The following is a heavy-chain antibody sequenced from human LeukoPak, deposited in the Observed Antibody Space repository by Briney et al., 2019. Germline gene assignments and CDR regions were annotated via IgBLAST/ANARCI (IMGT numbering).Heavy chain of an antibody. D-gene: IGHD2-15*01. CDR2: INHSGST. CDR1: GGSFSGYY. Sequence: SETLSLTCAVCGGSFSGYYWSWIRQPPGKGLEWIGEINHSGSTNYNPSLKSRVTISVDTSKNQFSLKLSSVTAADTAVYYCARGKYIVVVVAENWFDPWGQGTLVTVSS. CDR3: ARGKYIVVVVAENWFDP. V-gene: IGHV4-34*01. J-gene: IGHJ5*02.